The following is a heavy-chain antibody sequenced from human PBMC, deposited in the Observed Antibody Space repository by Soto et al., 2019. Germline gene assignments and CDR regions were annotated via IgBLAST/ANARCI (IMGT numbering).Heavy chain of an antibody. CDR3: ARGGDYVWGSYRSDWFDP. Sequence: LSLTCTVSGGSISSSSYYWGWIRQPPGKGLEWIGSIYYSGSTYYNPSLKSRVTISVDTSKNQFSLKLSSVTAADTAVYYCARGGDYVWGSYRSDWFDPWGQGTLVTVSS. CDR2: IYYSGST. J-gene: IGHJ5*02. D-gene: IGHD3-16*02. CDR1: GGSISSSSYY. V-gene: IGHV4-39*01.